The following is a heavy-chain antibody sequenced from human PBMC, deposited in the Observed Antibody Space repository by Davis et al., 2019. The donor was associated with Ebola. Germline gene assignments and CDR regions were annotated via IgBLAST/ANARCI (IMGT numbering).Heavy chain of an antibody. Sequence: GESLKISCAASGFTFSSYAMHWVRQAPGKGLEWVAVISYDGSNKYYADSVKGRFTISRDNSKNTLYLQMNSLRAEDTAVYYCARDVGIVVVPAVVYYYYGMDVWGQGTTVTVSS. CDR3: ARDVGIVVVPAVVYYYYGMDV. J-gene: IGHJ6*02. CDR2: ISYDGSNK. CDR1: GFTFSSYA. V-gene: IGHV3-30-3*01. D-gene: IGHD2-2*03.